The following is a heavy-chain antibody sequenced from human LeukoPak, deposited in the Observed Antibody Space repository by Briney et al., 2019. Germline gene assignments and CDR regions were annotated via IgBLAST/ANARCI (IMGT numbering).Heavy chain of an antibody. J-gene: IGHJ5*02. V-gene: IGHV3-23*01. CDR2: ISASGGGA. CDR3: AAQTSSYSSSSEA. D-gene: IGHD6-6*01. Sequence: GGSLRLSCAASGFRFKNFAMTWVRQAPGKGLEWVSTISASGGGAYYADSVKGRFTISRDNSKNTLYLQMNSLRAEDTAVYYCAAQTSSYSSSSEAWGQGTLVTVSS. CDR1: GFRFKNFA.